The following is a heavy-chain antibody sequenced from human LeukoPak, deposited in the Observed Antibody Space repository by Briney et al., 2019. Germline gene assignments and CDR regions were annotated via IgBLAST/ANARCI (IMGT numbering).Heavy chain of an antibody. J-gene: IGHJ4*02. V-gene: IGHV1-18*01. CDR3: ARDSAYCGGDCYSSITDY. CDR1: GYTFTSYG. CDR2: ISAYNGST. Sequence: GASVKVSCKASGYTFTSYGISWVRQAPGQGLEWMGWISAYNGSTNYAQKLQGRVTMTTDTSTSTAYMELRSLRSDDTAVYYCARDSAYCGGDCYSSITDYWGQGTLVTVSS. D-gene: IGHD2-21*02.